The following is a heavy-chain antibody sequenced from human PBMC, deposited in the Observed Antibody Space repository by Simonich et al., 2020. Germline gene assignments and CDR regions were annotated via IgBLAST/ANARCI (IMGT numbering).Heavy chain of an antibody. CDR3: ARHYYGDYYFDY. CDR1: GFTFSSYE. V-gene: IGHV3-48*03. J-gene: IGHJ4*02. D-gene: IGHD4-17*01. CDR2: ISSSGSTI. Sequence: EVQLVESGGGLVQPGGSLRLSCAASGFTFSSYEMNWVRQAPEKGLEWGSYISSSGSTIYYADSVKGRFTISRDNAKNSLYLQMNSLRAEDTAVYYCARHYYGDYYFDYWGQGTLVTVSS.